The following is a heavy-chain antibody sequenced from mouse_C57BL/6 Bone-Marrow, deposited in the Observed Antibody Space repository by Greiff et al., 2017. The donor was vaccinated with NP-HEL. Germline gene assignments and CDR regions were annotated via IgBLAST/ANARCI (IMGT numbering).Heavy chain of an antibody. J-gene: IGHJ2*01. Sequence: QVQLQQPGTELVKPGASVKLSCKASGYTFTSYWMHWVKQRPGQGLEWIGYINPSSGYTKYNQKFKDKATLTADKSSNTAYLQLSSLTSEDTAVYYCITITTVVATEYWGQGTTLTVSS. CDR2: INPSSGYT. V-gene: IGHV1-7*01. CDR1: GYTFTSYW. D-gene: IGHD1-1*01. CDR3: ITITTVVATEY.